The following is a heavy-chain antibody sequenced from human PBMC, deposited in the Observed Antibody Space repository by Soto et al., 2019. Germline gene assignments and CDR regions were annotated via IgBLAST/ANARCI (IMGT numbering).Heavy chain of an antibody. CDR3: ARGYCSSSGCSHYFDY. CDR2: INPTSGGT. J-gene: IGHJ4*02. CDR1: GYTFPGNY. D-gene: IGHD2-2*01. Sequence: ASVKVSCKASGYTFPGNYMHWVRQAPGQGLEWMALINPTSGGTNYAQKFQGRVTMTWVTSISTAYMELSRLRSDDTAIYYCARGYCSSSGCSHYFDYWGQGTLVTVSS. V-gene: IGHV1-2*02.